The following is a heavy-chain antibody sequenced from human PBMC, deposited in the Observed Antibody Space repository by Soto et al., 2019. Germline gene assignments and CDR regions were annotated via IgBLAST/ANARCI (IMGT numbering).Heavy chain of an antibody. CDR2: ISSSSSTI. D-gene: IGHD5-18*01. J-gene: IGHJ4*02. CDR3: VRSKGGYSYGTPFDY. CDR1: GFTFSTYS. V-gene: IGHV3-48*04. Sequence: PGGSLRLSCAASGFTFSTYSMNWVRQAPGKGLEWVSYISSSSSTIFYTDSVKGRFTTSRDNAENSLYLQMNSLRPEDTALYYCVRSKGGYSYGTPFDYWGQGTLVTVSS.